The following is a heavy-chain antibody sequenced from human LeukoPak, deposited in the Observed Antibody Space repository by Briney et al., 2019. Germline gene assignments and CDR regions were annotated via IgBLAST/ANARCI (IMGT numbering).Heavy chain of an antibody. CDR1: GFSFSSFA. CDR2: ITGGHYAT. Sequence: PGGPLRLSCAASGFSFSSFAMPWVRQAPGKGLEWVSSITGGHYATYNTDSVKGRFTISRDNAKNTLYLQLNSLRADDTAIYHCTKDPNGDYIGAFDPWGQGTLVTVSS. D-gene: IGHD4-17*01. V-gene: IGHV3-23*01. CDR3: TKDPNGDYIGAFDP. J-gene: IGHJ5*02.